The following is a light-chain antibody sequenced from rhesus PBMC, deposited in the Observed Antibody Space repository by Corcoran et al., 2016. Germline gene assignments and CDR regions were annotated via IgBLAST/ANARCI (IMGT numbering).Light chain of an antibody. J-gene: IGKJ2*01. V-gene: IGKV4-1*01. Sequence: DIVMTQSPDSLAVSLGERVTINCKSSQSLLYSSNNKNFLAWYQQKPGQASKLLISWASTRESGVPNRFSGSGSGTDFTLTISGLQAEDVAVYYCQQYYSFPYSFGPGTKVEIK. CDR3: QQYYSFPYS. CDR2: WAS. CDR1: QSLLYSSNNKNF.